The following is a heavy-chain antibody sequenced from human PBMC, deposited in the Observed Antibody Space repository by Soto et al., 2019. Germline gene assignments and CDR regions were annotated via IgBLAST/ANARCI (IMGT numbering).Heavy chain of an antibody. Sequence: EVQLLESGGGFVQPGGSLRISCAAPGFTFNTYAVIWVSQAPGKGLEWVSVITGGGGRTYYADSVKGRFTISRDNSKNTLYLQMNSLRAEDTAVYYCAKDRYGDYGGVDYWGQGTLVTVSS. CDR1: GFTFNTYA. J-gene: IGHJ4*02. CDR2: ITGGGGRT. CDR3: AKDRYGDYGGVDY. D-gene: IGHD4-17*01. V-gene: IGHV3-23*01.